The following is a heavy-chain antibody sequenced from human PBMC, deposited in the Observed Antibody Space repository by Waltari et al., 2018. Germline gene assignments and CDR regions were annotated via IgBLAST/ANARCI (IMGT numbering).Heavy chain of an antibody. Sequence: QVQLVQSGAEVKKPGASVKVSCKASGYTFTSYYMHWVRQAPGQGLEWMGIINPSGGSTSYAQKFQGRVTMTRDTSTSTVYMELSSLRVEDTAMYFCARRSGSYLDHWGQGTLVTVSS. CDR1: GYTFTSYY. CDR3: ARRSGSYLDH. D-gene: IGHD1-26*01. CDR2: INPSGGST. V-gene: IGHV1-46*01. J-gene: IGHJ4*02.